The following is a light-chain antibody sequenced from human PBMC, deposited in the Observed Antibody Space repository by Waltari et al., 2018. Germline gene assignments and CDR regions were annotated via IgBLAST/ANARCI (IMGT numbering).Light chain of an antibody. CDR3: SSYTSSTTL. V-gene: IGLV2-14*01. CDR2: DVS. Sequence: QSALTQPASVSGSPGQSITISCTGISSDVGGYNYVSWYQQHQGKAPKLMIYDVSKRPSGVSNRFSGSKSGNAASLTISGLQAEDEADYYCSSYTSSTTLFGGGTKLTVL. J-gene: IGLJ3*02. CDR1: SSDVGGYNY.